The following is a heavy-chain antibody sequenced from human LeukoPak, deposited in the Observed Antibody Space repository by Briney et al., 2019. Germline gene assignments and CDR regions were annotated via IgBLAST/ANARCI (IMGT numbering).Heavy chain of an antibody. Sequence: PSQTLSLTCAISGDSVSSNSVTWNWIRQSPSRGLEWLGRTYYRSTWYNDYAVSVRGRITINPDTSKNQFSLQLNSVTPEDTAVYYCSRRIAAAGTWFDPWGQGTLVTVSS. J-gene: IGHJ5*02. CDR3: SRRIAAAGTWFDP. CDR2: TYYRSTWYN. V-gene: IGHV6-1*01. D-gene: IGHD6-13*01. CDR1: GDSVSSNSVT.